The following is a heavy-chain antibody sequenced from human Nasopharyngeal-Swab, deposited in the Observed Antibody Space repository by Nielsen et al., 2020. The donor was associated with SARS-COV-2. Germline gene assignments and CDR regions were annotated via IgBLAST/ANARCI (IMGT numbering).Heavy chain of an antibody. CDR3: AKQVSGGTYYYHYYMDV. J-gene: IGHJ6*03. D-gene: IGHD2-15*01. V-gene: IGHV3-23*01. CDR2: ISGSGAGT. Sequence: GESLKISCAASGFTFSSYAMSWVRQAPGKGLEWVSAISGSGAGTYYADSVKGRFTISRDNSKNTLYLQMNSLRADDTAVYYCAKQVSGGTYYYHYYMDVWGKGTTITVSS. CDR1: GFTFSSYA.